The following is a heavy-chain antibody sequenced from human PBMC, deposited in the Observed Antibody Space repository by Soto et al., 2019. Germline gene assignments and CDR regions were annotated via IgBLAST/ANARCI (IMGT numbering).Heavy chain of an antibody. J-gene: IGHJ6*02. D-gene: IGHD6-6*01. CDR3: ARRSIAPYYYYYYGMDV. CDR2: IDPSDSYT. Sequence: PGESLKISCKGSGYSFTSYWISWVRQMPGKGLEWMGRIDPSDSYTNYSPSFQGHVTISADKSISTAYLQWSSLKASDTAMYYCARRSIAPYYYYYYGMDVWGQGTTVTVSS. CDR1: GYSFTSYW. V-gene: IGHV5-10-1*01.